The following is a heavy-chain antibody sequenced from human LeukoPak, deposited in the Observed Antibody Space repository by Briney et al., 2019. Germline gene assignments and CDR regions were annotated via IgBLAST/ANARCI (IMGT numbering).Heavy chain of an antibody. J-gene: IGHJ4*02. CDR3: ANPTGYSYGWFDY. CDR2: ISGSGGST. CDR1: GFTFSSYA. D-gene: IGHD5-18*01. Sequence: GGSLRLSCAASGFTFSSYAMSWVRQAPGKGLEWVSAISGSGGSTYYADSVKGRFTISRGNSKNTLYLQMNSLRAEDTAVYYCANPTGYSYGWFDYWGQGTLVTVSS. V-gene: IGHV3-23*01.